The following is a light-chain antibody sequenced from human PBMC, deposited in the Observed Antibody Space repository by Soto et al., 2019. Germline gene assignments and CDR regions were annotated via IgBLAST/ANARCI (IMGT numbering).Light chain of an antibody. J-gene: IGLJ3*02. Sequence: QAVVTQSPSASASLGASVTLTCTLNSGHSSYAIAWHQQQPERGPRYLMKVNNDGSHSKGDGIPDRFSGSSSGAERYLTISSLQSEDEADYYCQSWGTGMVFGGGTKLTVL. CDR2: VNNDGSH. CDR3: QSWGTGMV. CDR1: SGHSSYA. V-gene: IGLV4-69*01.